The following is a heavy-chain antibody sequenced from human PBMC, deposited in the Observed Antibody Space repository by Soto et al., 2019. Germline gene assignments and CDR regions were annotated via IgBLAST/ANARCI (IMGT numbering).Heavy chain of an antibody. CDR3: ARMSTSSMDV. CDR2: IYHSGST. D-gene: IGHD3-16*01. J-gene: IGHJ6*02. Sequence: QVQLQESGPGLVKPSGTLSLTCAVSGGSISSNNWWSWVRQPPGKGLEWIGEIYHSGSTNYNAYLKRRVTISVDKSKNQFSLKLSSVTAADTAVYYCARMSTSSMDVWGQGITVTVSS. V-gene: IGHV4-4*02. CDR1: GGSISSNNW.